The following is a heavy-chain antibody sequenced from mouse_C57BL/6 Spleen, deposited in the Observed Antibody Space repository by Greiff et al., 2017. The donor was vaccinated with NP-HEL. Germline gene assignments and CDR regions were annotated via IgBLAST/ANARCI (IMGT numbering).Heavy chain of an antibody. D-gene: IGHD5-5*01. J-gene: IGHJ2*01. CDR2: IDPEGGAT. V-gene: IGHV14-2*01. CDR1: GFTFTDYY. Sequence: VQLQQSGAGLVKPGASVKLSCTASGFTFTDYYMHWVQQTPEQGLEWIGRIDPEGGATKYAPKFQGQATITADTASNTAYLQLSSLTSEDTAVYYCAPLPVLAYWGQGTTLTVSS. CDR3: APLPVLAY.